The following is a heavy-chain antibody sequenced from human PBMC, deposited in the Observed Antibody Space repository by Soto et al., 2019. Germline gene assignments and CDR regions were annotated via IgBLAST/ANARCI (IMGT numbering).Heavy chain of an antibody. CDR3: AKDPTPGIAADGWFDP. D-gene: IGHD6-25*01. Sequence: EVQLVESGGGLVQPGRSLRLSCAASGFTFDDYARHWVRQAPGKGLEWVSGISWNSGSIGYADSVKGRFTISRDNAKNSLYLQMNSLRAEDTALYYCAKDPTPGIAADGWFDPWGQGTLVTVSS. CDR2: ISWNSGSI. V-gene: IGHV3-9*01. CDR1: GFTFDDYA. J-gene: IGHJ5*02.